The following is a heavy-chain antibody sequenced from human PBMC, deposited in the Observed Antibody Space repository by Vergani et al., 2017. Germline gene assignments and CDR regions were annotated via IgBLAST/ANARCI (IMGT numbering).Heavy chain of an antibody. CDR2: ISYNGGNQ. CDR3: TRDVADTHSSIWPLNYRYCMDV. D-gene: IGHD6-13*01. Sequence: QVQLVESGGNFVQPGRSLRLSCAAAGFKFSNFGMHWVRQVPGKGLGWVAFISYNGGNQYCADSLQGRFTISRDNTKNILYLQMSSLRVEDTALYYCTRDVADTHSSIWPLNYRYCMDVWGEGTTVTVSS. CDR1: GFKFSNFG. V-gene: IGHV3-33*05. J-gene: IGHJ6*03.